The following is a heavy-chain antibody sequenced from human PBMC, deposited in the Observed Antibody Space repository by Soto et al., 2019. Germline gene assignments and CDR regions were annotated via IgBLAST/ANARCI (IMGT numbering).Heavy chain of an antibody. CDR1: GGTFSSYA. D-gene: IGHD5-18*01. V-gene: IGHV1-69*13. CDR2: IIPIFGTA. Sequence: SVKVSCKASGGTFSSYAISWVRQAPGQGLEWMGGIIPIFGTANYAQKFQGRVTITADESTSTAYMELSSLRSEDTAVYYCARGGYSYGLRGYYYYYGMDVWGQGTTVTVSS. J-gene: IGHJ6*02. CDR3: ARGGYSYGLRGYYYYYGMDV.